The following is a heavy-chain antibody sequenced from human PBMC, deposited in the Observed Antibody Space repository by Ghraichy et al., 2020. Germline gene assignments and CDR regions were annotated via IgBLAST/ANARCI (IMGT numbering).Heavy chain of an antibody. Sequence: SETLSLTCTVSGGSVSSGSYYWSWIRQPPGKGLEWIGYIYYSGSTNYNPSLKSRVTISVDTSKNQFSLKLSSVTAADTAVYYCASDYGGRHWFDPWGQGTLVTVSS. J-gene: IGHJ5*02. CDR1: GGSVSSGSYY. CDR2: IYYSGST. D-gene: IGHD4-23*01. V-gene: IGHV4-61*01. CDR3: ASDYGGRHWFDP.